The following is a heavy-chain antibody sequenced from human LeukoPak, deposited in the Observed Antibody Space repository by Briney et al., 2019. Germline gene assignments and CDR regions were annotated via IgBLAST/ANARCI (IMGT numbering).Heavy chain of an antibody. V-gene: IGHV3-48*04. CDR3: AKGGYYDVWSAYDY. Sequence: GGSLRLSCAASGFTFSSYSMNWVRQAPGKGLEWVSYISSSSSTIYYADSVKGRFTISRDNAKNSLYLQMNSLRAEDTAVYYCAKGGYYDVWSAYDYWGQGTLVTVS. CDR2: ISSSSSTI. CDR1: GFTFSSYS. D-gene: IGHD3-3*01. J-gene: IGHJ4*02.